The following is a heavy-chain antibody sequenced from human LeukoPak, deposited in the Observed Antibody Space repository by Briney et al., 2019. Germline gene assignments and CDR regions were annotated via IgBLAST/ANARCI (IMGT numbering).Heavy chain of an antibody. D-gene: IGHD3-16*02. J-gene: IGHJ3*02. Sequence: GASVKVSCKASGYTFSSYGISWVRQAPGQGLEWMGWISAYNGNTKFAEKSQGRLTMTTETSTSTAYMELRSLTSDDTAVYYCAKDSPRDDYVRGSYRYTRRGLDIWGQGTMVTASS. V-gene: IGHV1-18*01. CDR3: AKDSPRDDYVRGSYRYTRRGLDI. CDR2: ISAYNGNT. CDR1: GYTFSSYG.